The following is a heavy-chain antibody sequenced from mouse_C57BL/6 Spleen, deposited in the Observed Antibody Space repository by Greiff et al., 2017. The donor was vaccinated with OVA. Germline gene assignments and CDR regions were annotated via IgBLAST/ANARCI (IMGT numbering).Heavy chain of an antibody. Sequence: QVQLQQSGAELVKPGASVKISCKASGYAFSSYWMNWVKQRPGKGLEWIGQIYPGDGDTNYNGKFKGKATLTADKSSSTAYMQHSSLTSEDSAVYYCAAYYYGREFDYWGQGTTLTVSS. V-gene: IGHV1-80*01. CDR3: AAYYYGREFDY. CDR2: IYPGDGDT. J-gene: IGHJ2*01. D-gene: IGHD1-1*01. CDR1: GYAFSSYW.